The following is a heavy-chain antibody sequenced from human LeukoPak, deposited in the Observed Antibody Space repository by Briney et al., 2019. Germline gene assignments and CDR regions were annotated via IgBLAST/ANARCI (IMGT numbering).Heavy chain of an antibody. CDR1: GFSLSSHY. D-gene: IGHD3-9*01. V-gene: IGHV3-7*04. Sequence: PGGSLRLSCAASGFSLSSHYMSWVRQAPGKGLEWVANIKQDGSEEHYVDSVRGRFTISRDNAKNSLYLQMDSLRVEDTAVYYCARVRNYDETDYYRDFDYWGRGTLVTVSS. J-gene: IGHJ4*03. CDR2: IKQDGSEE. CDR3: ARVRNYDETDYYRDFDY.